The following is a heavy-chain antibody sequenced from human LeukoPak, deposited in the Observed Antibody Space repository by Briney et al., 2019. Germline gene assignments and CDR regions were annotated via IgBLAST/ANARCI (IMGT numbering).Heavy chain of an antibody. V-gene: IGHV3-11*01. D-gene: IGHD3-10*01. CDR3: ARDYYYGSGTFTPPFDY. J-gene: IGHJ4*02. Sequence: GGSLRLSCAASGFTFSDYYMSWIRQAPGKGLEWVSYISSSGSTIYYADSVKGRFTISRDNAKNSLYLQMNSLRAEDTAVYYCARDYYYGSGTFTPPFDYWGQGTLVTVSS. CDR1: GFTFSDYY. CDR2: ISSSGSTI.